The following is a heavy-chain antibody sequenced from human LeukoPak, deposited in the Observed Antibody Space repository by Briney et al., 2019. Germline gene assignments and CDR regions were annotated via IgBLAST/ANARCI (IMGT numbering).Heavy chain of an antibody. CDR1: GFTFSSYG. CDR3: AKSVGGTGTGYFDY. CDR2: ILSDGSNN. D-gene: IGHD1-1*01. V-gene: IGHV3-30*18. J-gene: IGHJ4*02. Sequence: GRSLRPSCAASGFTFSSYGMHSVSQAPGKGLEWLAVILSDGSNNYYADSVKGRFTISRDNSKHTLYLQMNSLRTEDTAVYYCAKSVGGTGTGYFDYWGQGTLVSVSS.